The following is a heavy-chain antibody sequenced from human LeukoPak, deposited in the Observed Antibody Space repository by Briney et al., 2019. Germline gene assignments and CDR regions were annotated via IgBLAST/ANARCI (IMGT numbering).Heavy chain of an antibody. J-gene: IGHJ6*03. CDR3: ARVGGGSGYYYYMDV. D-gene: IGHD6-19*01. V-gene: IGHV1-69*05. Sequence: GASVKVSCKASGGTFSSYAISWVRQAPGQGLEWMGGIIPIFGTANYAQKFQGRVTITTDESTSTAYMELSSLRSEDTAVYYCARVGGGSGYYYYMDVWGKGTTVTVSS. CDR1: GGTFSSYA. CDR2: IIPIFGTA.